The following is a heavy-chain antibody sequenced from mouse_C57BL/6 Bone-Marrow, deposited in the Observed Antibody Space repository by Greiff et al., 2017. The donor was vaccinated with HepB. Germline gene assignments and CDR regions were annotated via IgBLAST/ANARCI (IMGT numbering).Heavy chain of an antibody. CDR1: GFTFSDYY. CDR3: ARDNDYDWYFDV. D-gene: IGHD2-4*01. J-gene: IGHJ1*03. V-gene: IGHV5-16*01. Sequence: EVQVVESEGGLVQPGSSMKLSCTASGFTFSDYYMAWVRQVPEKGLEWVANINYDGSSTYYLDSLKSRFIISRDNAKNILYLQMSSLKSEDTATYYCARDNDYDWYFDVWGTGTTVTVSS. CDR2: INYDGSST.